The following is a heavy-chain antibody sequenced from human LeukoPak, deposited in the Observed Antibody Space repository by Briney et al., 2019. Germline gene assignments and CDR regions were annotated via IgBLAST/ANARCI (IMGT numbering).Heavy chain of an antibody. CDR3: AKDIGSGYDFFDY. CDR2: ISGSGGST. Sequence: PGGSLRLSCAASGFTFSSYAMSWVRQAPGKGLEWVSAISGSGGSTYYADSVKGRFTISRDNSKNTLYLQMNSLRAEDTAIYYCAKDIGSGYDFFDYWGQGTLVTVSS. V-gene: IGHV3-23*01. J-gene: IGHJ4*02. CDR1: GFTFSSYA. D-gene: IGHD5-12*01.